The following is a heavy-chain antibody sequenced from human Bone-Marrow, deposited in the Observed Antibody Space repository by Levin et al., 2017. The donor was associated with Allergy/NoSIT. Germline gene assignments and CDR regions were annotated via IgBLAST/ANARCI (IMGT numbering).Heavy chain of an antibody. CDR1: GFMFHTSA. Sequence: GASVKVSCTASGFMFHTSAMTWVRQAPGKGLVWVSAISGSGDMTSYADSVKGRFTVSRDNSKNMLFFLMDSLRVDYTAVFYCAKGSSGWFQENDCWGEGTLVTVSS. CDR2: ISGSGDMT. CDR3: AKGSSGWFQENDC. D-gene: IGHD6-19*01. J-gene: IGHJ4*02. V-gene: IGHV3-23*01.